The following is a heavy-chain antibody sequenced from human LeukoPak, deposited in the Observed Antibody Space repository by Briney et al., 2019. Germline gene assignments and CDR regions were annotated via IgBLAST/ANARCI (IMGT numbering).Heavy chain of an antibody. CDR1: GGSISSYY. CDR2: IYYSGST. V-gene: IGHV4-59*01. J-gene: IGHJ4*02. D-gene: IGHD3-22*01. Sequence: SETLSLTCTVSGGSISSYYWSWIRQPPGKGLEWFGYIYYSGSTNYNPSLKSRVTISVDTSKNQFSLKLSSVTAADTAVYYCASHSSGYYNYYFGYWGQGTLVTVSS. CDR3: ASHSSGYYNYYFGY.